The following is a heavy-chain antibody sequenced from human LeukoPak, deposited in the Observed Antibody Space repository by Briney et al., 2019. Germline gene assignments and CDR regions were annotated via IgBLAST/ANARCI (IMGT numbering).Heavy chain of an antibody. Sequence: ESSETLSLTCTVSGGSISSYYWSWIRQPPGKGLEWIGYIYYSGSTNYNPSLKSRVTISVDTSKNQFSLKLSSVTAADTAMYYCARRRSRGSGVYRYHYYGMDVWGQGTTVTVSS. CDR2: IYYSGST. CDR1: GGSISSYY. D-gene: IGHD1-26*01. J-gene: IGHJ6*02. CDR3: ARRRSRGSGVYRYHYYGMDV. V-gene: IGHV4-59*08.